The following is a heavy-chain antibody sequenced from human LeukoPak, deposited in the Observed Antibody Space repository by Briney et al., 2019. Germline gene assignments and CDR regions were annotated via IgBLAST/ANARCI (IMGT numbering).Heavy chain of an antibody. CDR2: IWYDGSNK. CDR1: GFTFSSYG. CDR3: ARGVDTAMASDY. Sequence: GGSLRLSCAASGFTFSSYGMHWVRQAPGEGLEWVAVIWYDGSNKYYADSVKGRFTISRDNSKNTLYLQMNSLRAEDTAVYYCARGVDTAMASDYWGQGTLVTVSS. V-gene: IGHV3-33*01. D-gene: IGHD5-18*01. J-gene: IGHJ4*02.